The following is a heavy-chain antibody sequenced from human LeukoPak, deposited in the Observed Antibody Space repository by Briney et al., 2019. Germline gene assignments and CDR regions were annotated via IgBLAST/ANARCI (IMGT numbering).Heavy chain of an antibody. J-gene: IGHJ3*01. CDR1: GFTFRYAA. V-gene: IGHV3-23*01. CDR3: AKDIQLST. Sequence: GGSLRLSCAVSGFTFRYAAMTWVRQAPGKGLEWVSLISSSGNNAYYADSVKGRFTISRDNSKNTLSLQMNSLRVEDTAIYYCAKDIQLSTWGLGTMVTVSS. CDR2: ISSSGNNA. D-gene: IGHD5-24*01.